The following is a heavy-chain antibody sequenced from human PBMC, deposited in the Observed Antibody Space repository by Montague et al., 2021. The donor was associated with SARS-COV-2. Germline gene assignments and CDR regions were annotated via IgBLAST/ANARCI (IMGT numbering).Heavy chain of an antibody. J-gene: IGHJ4*01. V-gene: IGHV4-59*07. D-gene: IGHD4/OR15-4a*01. Sequence: SDTLSLTCIVSRDSITSYHWGWVRQPPGKGLEWIAYFFPNGGSKHNPSLRSRVTTSVDTTKNQFSLRLRSVTVADAARYFCARVPAVTKDYAATIDFWGHGILVTVSS. CDR2: FFPNGGS. CDR1: RDSITSYH. CDR3: ARVPAVTKDYAATIDF.